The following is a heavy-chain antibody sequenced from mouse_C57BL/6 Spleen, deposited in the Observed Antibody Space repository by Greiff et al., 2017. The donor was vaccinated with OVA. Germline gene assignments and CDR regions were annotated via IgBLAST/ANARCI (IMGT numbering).Heavy chain of an antibody. CDR1: GFTFSDFY. CDR2: SRNKANDYTT. CDR3: ARDYYGSRFAY. Sequence: EVQVVESGGGLVQSGRSLRLSCATSGFTFSDFYMEWVRQAPGKGLEWIAASRNKANDYTTEYSASVKGRFIVSRDTSQSILYLQMNALRAEDTAIYYCARDYYGSRFAYWGQGTLVTVSA. D-gene: IGHD1-1*01. J-gene: IGHJ3*01. V-gene: IGHV7-1*01.